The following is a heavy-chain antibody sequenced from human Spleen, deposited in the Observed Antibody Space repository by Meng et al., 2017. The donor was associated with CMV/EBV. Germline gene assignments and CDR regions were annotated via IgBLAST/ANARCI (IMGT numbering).Heavy chain of an antibody. J-gene: IGHJ3*02. V-gene: IGHV3-30-3*01. D-gene: IGHD3-3*01. Sequence: MQWVRQAPGKGLEWVAVISYDGSNKCYADSVKGRFTISRDNSKNTLYLQMNSLRAEDTAVYYCARDQRSYYDFWSGYYTGPHDAFDIWGQGTMVTVSS. CDR3: ARDQRSYYDFWSGYYTGPHDAFDI. CDR2: ISYDGSNK.